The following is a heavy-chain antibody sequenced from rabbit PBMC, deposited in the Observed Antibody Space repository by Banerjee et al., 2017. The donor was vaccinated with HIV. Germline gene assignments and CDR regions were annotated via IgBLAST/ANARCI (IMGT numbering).Heavy chain of an antibody. CDR3: ARVASYNGYDSNL. Sequence: QQQLEESGGGLVKPGGTLTLTCKASGIDFSSGGISWVRPAPGKGLEWIGCIYTGDGSTSSANWAKCRFTISKTSSTVTLQMTSLTAADTATYFGARVASYNGYDSNLWGPGTLVTVS. CDR1: GIDFSSGG. J-gene: IGHJ4*01. D-gene: IGHD6-1*01. V-gene: IGHV1S45*01. CDR2: IYTGDGST.